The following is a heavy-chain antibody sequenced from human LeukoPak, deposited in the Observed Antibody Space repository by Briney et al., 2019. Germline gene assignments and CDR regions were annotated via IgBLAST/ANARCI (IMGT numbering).Heavy chain of an antibody. CDR3: ARFGVDYDMDV. J-gene: IGHJ6*02. Sequence: SETLSLTCTVSGGSISSYYWSWIRQPAGKGLEWIGRIYTSGSTNYNPSLKSRVTMSVDTSKNQFSLKLSSVTAADSAIYYCARFGVDYDMDVWGHGTTVTVFS. CDR2: IYTSGST. D-gene: IGHD3-16*01. CDR1: GGSISSYY. V-gene: IGHV4-4*07.